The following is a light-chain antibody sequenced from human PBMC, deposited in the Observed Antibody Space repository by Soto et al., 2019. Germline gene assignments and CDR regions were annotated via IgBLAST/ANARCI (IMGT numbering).Light chain of an antibody. J-gene: IGLJ1*01. V-gene: IGLV1-44*01. CDR2: SNN. CDR3: AAWKDSLNVHYV. Sequence: QSVLTQPPSASGTPGQRVTISCSGSSSNIGSNTVNWYQQLPGTAPKLLIYSNNQRPSGVPDRFSGSKSGTSASLAISGLQSEDEADYYRAAWKDSLNVHYVFGTGTKVTVL. CDR1: SSNIGSNT.